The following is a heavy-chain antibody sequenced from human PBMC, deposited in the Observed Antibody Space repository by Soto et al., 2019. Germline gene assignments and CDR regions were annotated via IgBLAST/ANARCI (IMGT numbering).Heavy chain of an antibody. D-gene: IGHD6-6*01. Sequence: ASVKVSCKAAGYTFTNYYVHWVRQAPGQGLEWMGIINPSGGSASYAQNFQDRVTMTTDTSTSTVYMELSSLRSEGTAVYYCARDEAYSTSTPRPYFDYWGQGTLVTVSS. CDR3: ARDEAYSTSTPRPYFDY. CDR1: GYTFTNYY. J-gene: IGHJ4*02. V-gene: IGHV1-46*01. CDR2: INPSGGSA.